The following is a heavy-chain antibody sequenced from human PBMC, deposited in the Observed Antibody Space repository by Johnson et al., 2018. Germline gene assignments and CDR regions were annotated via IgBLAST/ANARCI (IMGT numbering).Heavy chain of an antibody. CDR1: GFTFSSYG. CDR3: GRARHDYGDFSDWFDP. Sequence: EVQLLESGGGVVQXGRSLRLSCAASGFTFSSYGMHWVRQAPGKGLEWVSSISYSNSFVYYTDSVKGRFTISRDNAKNALYLQINTLRAEDPALYHCGRARHDYGDFSDWFDPWGQGTLVTVSS. D-gene: IGHD4-17*01. J-gene: IGHJ5*02. V-gene: IGHV3-21*04. CDR2: ISYSNSFV.